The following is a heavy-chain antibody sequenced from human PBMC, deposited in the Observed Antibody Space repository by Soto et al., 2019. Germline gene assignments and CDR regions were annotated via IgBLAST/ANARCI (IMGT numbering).Heavy chain of an antibody. V-gene: IGHV1-2*02. J-gene: IGHJ4*02. CDR3: ARNYYDSSDRDYLDY. CDR2: INPISGGT. CDR1: GYTFNGYY. Sequence: ASVTVSCKASGYTFNGYYIHWVRQAPGRGLEWMGWINPISGGTNYAQKFQGRVTMTRDTSIATVYMDLSRLKSDDTAVYYCARNYYDSSDRDYLDYWGQGTRVIVSS. D-gene: IGHD3-22*01.